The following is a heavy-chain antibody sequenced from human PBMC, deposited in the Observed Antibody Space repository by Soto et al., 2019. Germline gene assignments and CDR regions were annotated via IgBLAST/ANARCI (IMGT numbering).Heavy chain of an antibody. J-gene: IGHJ5*02. D-gene: IGHD1-1*01. CDR2: MNQDGSER. V-gene: IGHV3-7*01. Sequence: GGSLRLSCAASGFSFSSYWMSWLRQVPGKAPEWVAKMNQDGSERYYADFMRGRSTIFRENAKNSLYLQVNSLRVEDTAVYHCARGKGYFDPWGQGTLVTVSS. CDR3: ARGKGYFDP. CDR1: GFSFSSYW.